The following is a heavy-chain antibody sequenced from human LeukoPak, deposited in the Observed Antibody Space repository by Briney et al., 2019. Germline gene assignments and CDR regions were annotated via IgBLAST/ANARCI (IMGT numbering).Heavy chain of an antibody. J-gene: IGHJ2*01. V-gene: IGHV3-21*01. D-gene: IGHD3-10*01. CDR1: GFTFSTSS. Sequence: PGGSLRLSCAASGFTFSTSSMIWVRQAPGKGLEWVSSISSSSSYIYYAASVKGRFTISRDNAKNSLYLQMNSLRADDTAVYYCARATGEESLIWYFDLWGRGTLVTVSS. CDR3: ARATGEESLIWYFDL. CDR2: ISSSSSYI.